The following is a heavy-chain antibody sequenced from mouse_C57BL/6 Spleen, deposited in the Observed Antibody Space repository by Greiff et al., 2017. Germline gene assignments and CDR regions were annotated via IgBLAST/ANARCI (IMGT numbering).Heavy chain of an antibody. J-gene: IGHJ2*01. V-gene: IGHV3-6*01. CDR3: ARDGYPLYFDY. CDR1: GYSITSGYY. CDR2: ISYDGSN. D-gene: IGHD2-2*01. Sequence: EVKLMESGPGLVKPSQSLSLTCSVTGYSITSGYYWNWIRQFPGNKLEWMGYISYDGSNNYNPSLKNRISITRDTSKNQFFLKLNSVTTEDTATYYCARDGYPLYFDYWGQGTTLTVSS.